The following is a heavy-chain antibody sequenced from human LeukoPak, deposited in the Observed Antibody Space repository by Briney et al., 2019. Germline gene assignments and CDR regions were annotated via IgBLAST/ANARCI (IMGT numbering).Heavy chain of an antibody. V-gene: IGHV1-8*01. Sequence: GASVKVSCKASGYTFTSYDINWVRQATGQGLEWMGWMNPNSGNTGYAQKFQGRVTMTRNTSISTAYMELSSLRSEDTVVYYCAREMATRAYVIDYWGQGTLVTASS. CDR1: GYTFTSYD. CDR3: AREMATRAYVIDY. J-gene: IGHJ4*02. D-gene: IGHD5-24*01. CDR2: MNPNSGNT.